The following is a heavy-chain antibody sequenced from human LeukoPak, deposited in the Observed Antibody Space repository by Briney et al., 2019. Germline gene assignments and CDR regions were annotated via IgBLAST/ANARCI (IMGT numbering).Heavy chain of an antibody. CDR2: IYHSGST. V-gene: IGHV4-38-2*02. J-gene: IGHJ4*02. D-gene: IGHD4-23*01. Sequence: PSETLSLTCTVSGYSISSGYYWGWIRQPPGKGREWIGSIYHSGSTYYNPSLKSRVTISVDTSKSQFSLKLSSVTAADTAVYYCARGGDYGGNDAGWGQGTLVTVSS. CDR1: GYSISSGYY. CDR3: ARGGDYGGNDAG.